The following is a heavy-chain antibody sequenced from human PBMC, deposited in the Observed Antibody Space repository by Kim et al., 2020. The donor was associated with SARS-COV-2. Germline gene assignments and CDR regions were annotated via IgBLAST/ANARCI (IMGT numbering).Heavy chain of an antibody. CDR3: IATYYYDSSGYYEYWYFDL. CDR2: IRSKANSYST. D-gene: IGHD3-22*01. CDR1: GFTFSGSA. J-gene: IGHJ2*01. Sequence: GGSLRLSCAASGFTFSGSAMHWVRQASGKGLEWVGRIRSKANSYSTAYAASVKGRFTISRDDSKNTAYLQMNSLKTEDTAVYYCIATYYYDSSGYYEYWYFDLWGRGTLVTVSS. V-gene: IGHV3-73*01.